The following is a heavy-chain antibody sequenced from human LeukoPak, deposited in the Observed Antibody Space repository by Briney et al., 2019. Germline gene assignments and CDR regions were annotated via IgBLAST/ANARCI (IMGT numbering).Heavy chain of an antibody. J-gene: IGHJ4*02. CDR1: GFTFSSYA. Sequence: GGSLRLSCAASGFTFSSYAMSWFRQAPGKGLEWVANIKQDGSEKYYLDSVKGRFTISRDNAKNSLYLQMNSLRAEDTAVYYCVRDHNWASDYWGQGTLVTVSS. CDR3: VRDHNWASDY. CDR2: IKQDGSEK. D-gene: IGHD1-20*01. V-gene: IGHV3-7*01.